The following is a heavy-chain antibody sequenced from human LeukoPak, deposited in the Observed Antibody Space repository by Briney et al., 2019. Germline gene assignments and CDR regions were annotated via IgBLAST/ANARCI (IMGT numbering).Heavy chain of an antibody. CDR3: ARETTTLDY. J-gene: IGHJ4*02. V-gene: IGHV3-33*01. CDR1: GFTFSSYG. D-gene: IGHD1-26*01. Sequence: GGSLRLPCAASGFTFSSYGMHWVRQAPGKGLEGVAVIWYDGSNKFYADSVKGRFTISRDNSKNTLYLQMNSLRAEDTAVYYCARETTTLDYWGQGTLVTVSS. CDR2: IWYDGSNK.